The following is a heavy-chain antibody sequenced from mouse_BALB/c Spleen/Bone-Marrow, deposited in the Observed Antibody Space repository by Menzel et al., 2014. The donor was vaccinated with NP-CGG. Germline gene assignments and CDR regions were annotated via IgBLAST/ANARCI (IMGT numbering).Heavy chain of an antibody. J-gene: IGHJ3*01. V-gene: IGHV1S82*01. CDR3: AGRGYDEGLAY. Sequence: VQLQESGAEVVRPGGSVNLSCKASDYSFNSYWMNWVKQRPGQGLEWIGMIHPSDSETRLNQKFKDKATLTVDKSSSTAYMQLSSPTSEDSGVYYCAGRGYDEGLAYWGQGTVVTVSA. CDR1: DYSFNSYW. CDR2: IHPSDSET. D-gene: IGHD1-1*01.